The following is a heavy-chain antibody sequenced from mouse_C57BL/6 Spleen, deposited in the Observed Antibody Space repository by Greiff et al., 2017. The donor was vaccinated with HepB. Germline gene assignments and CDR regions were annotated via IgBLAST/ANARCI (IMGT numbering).Heavy chain of an antibody. CDR2: IYPGDGDT. J-gene: IGHJ2*01. CDR1: GYAFSSYW. V-gene: IGHV1-80*01. Sequence: QVQLKQSGAELVKPGASVKISCKASGYAFSSYWMNWVKQRPGKGLEWIGQIYPGDGDTNYNGKFKGKATLTADKSSSTAYMQLSSLTSEDSAVYYCARLERRLTGASYYFDYWGQGTTLTVSS. CDR3: ARLERRLTGASYYFDY. D-gene: IGHD4-1*01.